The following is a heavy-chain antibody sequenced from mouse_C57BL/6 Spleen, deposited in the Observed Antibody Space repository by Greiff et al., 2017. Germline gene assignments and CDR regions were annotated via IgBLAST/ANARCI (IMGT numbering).Heavy chain of an antibody. V-gene: IGHV5-9-1*02. CDR3: TRWGCYYDY. Sequence: EVMLVESGEGLVKPGGSLKLSCAASGFTFSSYAMYWVRQTPEKRLEWVAYISSGGDYIYYAETVKGRFTISRDKARNTLYLQMSSLKSEDTAIYYCTRWGCYYDYWGQGTTLTVSS. CDR1: GFTFSSYA. J-gene: IGHJ2*01. CDR2: ISSGGDYI.